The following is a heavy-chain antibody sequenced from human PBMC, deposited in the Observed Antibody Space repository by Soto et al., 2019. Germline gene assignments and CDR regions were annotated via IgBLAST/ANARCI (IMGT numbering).Heavy chain of an antibody. Sequence: GGSLRLSCAASGFTFSSYAMSWVRQAPGKGLEWVSAISGSGGSTYYADSVKGRFTISRDNSKNTLYLQMNSLRVDDMAVYYWAKGGRSNGPNWFDPWGQGTLVTVSS. CDR3: AKGGRSNGPNWFDP. J-gene: IGHJ5*02. D-gene: IGHD6-25*01. V-gene: IGHV3-23*01. CDR2: ISGSGGST. CDR1: GFTFSSYA.